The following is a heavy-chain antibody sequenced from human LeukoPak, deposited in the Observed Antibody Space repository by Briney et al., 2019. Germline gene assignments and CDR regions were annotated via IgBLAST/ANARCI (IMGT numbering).Heavy chain of an antibody. CDR2: INQDGSEK. Sequence: GGSLRLSCAASRFTFSNYWMSWVRQAPGKGLEWVANINQDGSEKNYVDSVKSRFTISRDNAKNSLHLQMNSLRADDTAVYYCARDKGSGWYTRGLAPLDPWDQGTLVTVSS. CDR3: ARDKGSGWYTRGLAPLDP. V-gene: IGHV3-7*01. CDR1: RFTFSNYW. J-gene: IGHJ5*02. D-gene: IGHD6-19*01.